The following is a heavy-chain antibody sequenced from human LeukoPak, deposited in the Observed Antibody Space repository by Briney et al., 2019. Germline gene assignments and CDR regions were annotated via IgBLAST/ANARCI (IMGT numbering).Heavy chain of an antibody. D-gene: IGHD3-10*01. CDR1: GASISTHY. CDR2: IYTSGST. CDR3: ARDLVLWFGEPAFDY. V-gene: IGHV4-4*07. Sequence: PSETLSLTCTVSGASISTHYWSWIRQPAGKGLEWIGRIYTSGSTNYNPSLKSRVTMSVDTSKNQFSLKLSSVTAADTAVYYCARDLVLWFGEPAFDYWGQGTLVTVSS. J-gene: IGHJ4*02.